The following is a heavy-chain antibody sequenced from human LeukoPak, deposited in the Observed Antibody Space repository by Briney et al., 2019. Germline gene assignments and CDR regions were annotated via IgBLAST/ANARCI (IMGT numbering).Heavy chain of an antibody. Sequence: GGSLRLSCAASGFTFSSYSMNWVRQAPGKGLEWVSYISSSSSTIYHADSVKGRFTISRDNAKNSLYLQMNSLRVEDTAVYFCAKTPKTGSFDYWGQGTLVTVSS. D-gene: IGHD7-27*01. V-gene: IGHV3-48*01. CDR3: AKTPKTGSFDY. CDR1: GFTFSSYS. CDR2: ISSSSSTI. J-gene: IGHJ4*02.